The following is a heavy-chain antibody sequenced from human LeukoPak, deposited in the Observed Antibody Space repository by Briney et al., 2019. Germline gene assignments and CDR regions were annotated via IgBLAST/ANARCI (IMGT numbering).Heavy chain of an antibody. V-gene: IGHV3-23*01. D-gene: IGHD6-13*01. CDR2: ISGSGGST. CDR3: ANPLWQQPEHNWFDP. CDR1: GFTFSSYA. J-gene: IGHJ5*02. Sequence: GGSLRLSCAASGFTFSSYALSWVRQAPRKRLEWVSAISGSGGSTYYADSVKGRFTISRDNSKNTLYLQMNSLRAEDTAVYYCANPLWQQPEHNWFDPWGQGTLVTVSS.